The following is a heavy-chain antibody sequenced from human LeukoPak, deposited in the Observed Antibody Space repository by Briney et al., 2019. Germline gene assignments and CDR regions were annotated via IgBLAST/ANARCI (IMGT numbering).Heavy chain of an antibody. CDR1: GFTFRNAW. Sequence: GGSLRLSCAASGFTFRNAWMSWVRQAPGKGREWVGRSKSKSNGGTPDYAAPVKGRFTISRDDSKNTLYLQMNSLKVEDTAVYYCTTDRAVAAVGDFDYWGQGTLVTVSP. V-gene: IGHV3-15*01. J-gene: IGHJ4*02. CDR2: SKSKSNGGTP. D-gene: IGHD6-13*01. CDR3: TTDRAVAAVGDFDY.